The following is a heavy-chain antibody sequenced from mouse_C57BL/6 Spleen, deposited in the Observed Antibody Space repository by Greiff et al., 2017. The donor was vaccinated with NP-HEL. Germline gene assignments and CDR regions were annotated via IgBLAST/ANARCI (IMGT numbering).Heavy chain of an antibody. CDR2: ISSGSSTI. CDR3: ARPGKRGWYFDV. Sequence: EVQGVESGGGLVKPGGSLKLSCAASGFTFSDYGMHWVRQAPEKGLEWVAYISSGSSTIYYADTVKGRFTISRDNAKNTLFLQMTSLRSEDTAMYYCARPGKRGWYFDVWGTGTTVTVAS. CDR1: GFTFSDYG. V-gene: IGHV5-17*01. J-gene: IGHJ1*03.